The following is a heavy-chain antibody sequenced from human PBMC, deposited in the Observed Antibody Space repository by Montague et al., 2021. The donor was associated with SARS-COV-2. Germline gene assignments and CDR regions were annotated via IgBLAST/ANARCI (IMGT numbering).Heavy chain of an antibody. J-gene: IGHJ5*02. CDR2: IYDSGST. CDR3: ARHRNYGDHSLDNWFHP. Sequence: SETLSLTCILSGSSVRSYYWSWIRQPPGKGLEWIGYIYDSGSTNYNPSLKSRVTISVDTSKNQFSLKLSSVTAADTAVYYCARHRNYGDHSLDNWFHPWGQGTLVTVSS. CDR1: GSSVRSYY. D-gene: IGHD4-17*01. V-gene: IGHV4-59*02.